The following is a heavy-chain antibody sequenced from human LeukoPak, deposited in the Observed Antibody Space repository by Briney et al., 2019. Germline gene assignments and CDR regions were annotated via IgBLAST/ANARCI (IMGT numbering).Heavy chain of an antibody. V-gene: IGHV4-59*08. Sequence: SETLSLTCSVSGGSISGHSWGWIRQPPGKGLECIGYIFDSGTSNHNPALKRRVTTSVYNSQYQFYLTLTNVTAAYTAVYYCARRVQLWSYWHLDLWGRGTLVTVSS. CDR1: GGSISGHS. D-gene: IGHD5-18*01. CDR2: IFDSGTS. J-gene: IGHJ2*01. CDR3: ARRVQLWSYWHLDL.